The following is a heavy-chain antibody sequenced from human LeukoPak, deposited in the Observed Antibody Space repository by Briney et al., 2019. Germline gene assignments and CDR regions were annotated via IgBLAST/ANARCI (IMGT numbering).Heavy chain of an antibody. CDR1: GFTFSSYA. Sequence: GGSLRLSCAASGFTFSSYAMSWVRQAPGKGLEWVSGISGSGDNTYYADSVKGRFTISRDNSKNTLYVQVNSLGTEDTAAYYCAKDYSVHWYFDLWGRGTLVTVSS. D-gene: IGHD2-21*01. J-gene: IGHJ2*01. CDR2: ISGSGDNT. V-gene: IGHV3-23*01. CDR3: AKDYSVHWYFDL.